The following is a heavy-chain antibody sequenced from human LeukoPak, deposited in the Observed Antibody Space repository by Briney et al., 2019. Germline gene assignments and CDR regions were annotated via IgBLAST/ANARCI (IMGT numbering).Heavy chain of an antibody. CDR2: INPNSGGT. D-gene: IGHD2-2*02. J-gene: IGHJ3*02. V-gene: IGHV1-2*04. CDR1: GYTFTSYG. CDR3: ARAASYTPFENDAFDI. Sequence: GASVKVSCKASGYTFTSYGISWVRQAPGQGLEWMGWINPNSGGTNYAQKFQGWVTMTRDTSISTAYMELSRLRSDDTAVYYCARAASYTPFENDAFDIWGQGTMVTVSS.